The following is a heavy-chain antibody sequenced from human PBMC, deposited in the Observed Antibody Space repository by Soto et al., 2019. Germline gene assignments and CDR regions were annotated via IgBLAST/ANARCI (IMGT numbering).Heavy chain of an antibody. CDR1: GGSISSYY. J-gene: IGHJ5*01. V-gene: IGHV4-59*08. CDR2: VYYSGST. Sequence: SETLSLTCTVSGGSISSYYWSWIRQPPGKGLEWIGYVYYSGSTNYNPSLKSRVTISVDTSKNQFSLKLSSVTAADTAVYYCARHISPGWFGELFILVFDSWGQGTLVTVSS. CDR3: ARHISPGWFGELFILVFDS. D-gene: IGHD3-10*01.